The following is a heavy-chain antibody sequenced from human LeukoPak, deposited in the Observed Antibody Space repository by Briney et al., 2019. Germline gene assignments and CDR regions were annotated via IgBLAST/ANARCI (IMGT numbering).Heavy chain of an antibody. D-gene: IGHD6-13*01. CDR1: GGSISSGGYY. Sequence: SQTLSLTCTVSGGSISSGGYYWSWIRQHPGKGLEWIGYIYYSGSTYYNPSLKSRVTISVDTSKNQFSLKLSSVTAVDTAVYYCARGVAAAGTADYWGQGTPVTVSS. CDR2: IYYSGST. V-gene: IGHV4-31*03. CDR3: ARGVAAAGTADY. J-gene: IGHJ4*02.